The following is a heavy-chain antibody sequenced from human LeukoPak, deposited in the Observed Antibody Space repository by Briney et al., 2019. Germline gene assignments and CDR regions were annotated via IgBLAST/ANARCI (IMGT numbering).Heavy chain of an antibody. D-gene: IGHD6-13*01. CDR2: IYYSGST. CDR1: GGSISSSSYY. Sequence: SGTLSLTCTVSGGSISSSSYYWGWIRQPPGKGLEWIGSIYYSGSTYYNPSLKSRVTISVDTSKNQFSLKLSSVTAADTAVYYCARHLPDSSRWLMYYFDYWGQGTLVTVSS. J-gene: IGHJ4*02. CDR3: ARHLPDSSRWLMYYFDY. V-gene: IGHV4-39*01.